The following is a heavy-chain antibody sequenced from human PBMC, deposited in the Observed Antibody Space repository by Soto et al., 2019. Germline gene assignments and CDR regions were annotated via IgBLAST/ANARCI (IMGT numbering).Heavy chain of an antibody. J-gene: IGHJ5*02. CDR1: GDPLSSGSYY. CDR3: ARAASQYFDLLYAFHP. Sequence: KPSETLSLTCTVSGDPLSSGSYYWSWIRQSPGKRLEWIAYIYYTGTTKYNPSLKSRVTISVDTSKNQFSLRLTSVTAADTAVYYCARAASQYFDLLYAFHPWGQGTLVTVYS. D-gene: IGHD3-9*01. CDR2: IYYTGTT. V-gene: IGHV4-61*01.